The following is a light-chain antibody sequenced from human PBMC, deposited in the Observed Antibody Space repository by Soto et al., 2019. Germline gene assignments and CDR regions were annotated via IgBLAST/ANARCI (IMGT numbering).Light chain of an antibody. J-gene: IGKJ2*01. CDR2: VAS. Sequence: DIQLTQSPSFLSASVGDRVTIRCLASQGSSTSLAWYQQKPGNAHNPMIHVASTLQRWVPSRFSGSGSGTEFTLTISSLQPEDFSTYNCQQNNSYPRTVGQGTQRAIK. V-gene: IGKV1-9*01. CDR3: QQNNSYPRT. CDR1: QGSSTS.